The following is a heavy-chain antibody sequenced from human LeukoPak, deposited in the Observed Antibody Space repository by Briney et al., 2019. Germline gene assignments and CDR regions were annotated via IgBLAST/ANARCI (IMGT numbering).Heavy chain of an antibody. J-gene: IGHJ5*02. D-gene: IGHD6-6*01. CDR2: IPPYNANT. CDR1: GYSFTTYG. Sequence: GASLKLSCKASGYSFTTYGISWVRRAAGPRLEWMGWIPPYNANTNSAQMRQGRVTMTTDTYTSPAYMELRSLRSADTAVYYCARDREAARPGWFDPWGQGTLVAVSS. CDR3: ARDREAARPGWFDP. V-gene: IGHV1-18*01.